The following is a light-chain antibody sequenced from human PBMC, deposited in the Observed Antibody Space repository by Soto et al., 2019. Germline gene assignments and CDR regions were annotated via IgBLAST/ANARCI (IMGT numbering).Light chain of an antibody. V-gene: IGLV2-14*01. J-gene: IGLJ3*02. Sequence: QSALTQPASVSGSPGQSITISCTGTSSDVGGYNYVSWYQQHPAKAPKLMIYEVSNRPSGVSHRFSGSKSGNTASLTISGLQTEDEADYYCFSYTTSSTLVFGGGTKLTVL. CDR1: SSDVGGYNY. CDR3: FSYTTSSTLV. CDR2: EVS.